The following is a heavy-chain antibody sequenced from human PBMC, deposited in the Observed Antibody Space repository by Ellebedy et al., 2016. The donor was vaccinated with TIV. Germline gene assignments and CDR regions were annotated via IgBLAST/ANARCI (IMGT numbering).Heavy chain of an antibody. V-gene: IGHV3-23*01. CDR3: SKEALAV. J-gene: IGHJ4*02. CDR2: ISATGGTT. D-gene: IGHD6-19*01. Sequence: ESLKISCAASGITFSTYTMDWVRQAPGKGLEWVSGISATGGTTFYADSVKGRFTISRDNSKNTLYLQMNSLRVDDTAMYYCSKEALAVWGQGNLVTVSS. CDR1: GITFSTYT.